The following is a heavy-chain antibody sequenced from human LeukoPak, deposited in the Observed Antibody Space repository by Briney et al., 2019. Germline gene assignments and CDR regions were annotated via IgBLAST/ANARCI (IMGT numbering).Heavy chain of an antibody. CDR3: ARDLLGWKLHYFDY. Sequence: GGSLRLSCAASGFTFGSYNMNWVRQAPGKGLEWVSSVSSSSSYIYYADSVKGRFTISRDNAKNSLYLQMTSLRAEDTAVYYCARDLLGWKLHYFDYWGQGTLVTVSS. CDR2: VSSSSSYI. V-gene: IGHV3-21*01. D-gene: IGHD4-23*01. CDR1: GFTFGSYN. J-gene: IGHJ4*02.